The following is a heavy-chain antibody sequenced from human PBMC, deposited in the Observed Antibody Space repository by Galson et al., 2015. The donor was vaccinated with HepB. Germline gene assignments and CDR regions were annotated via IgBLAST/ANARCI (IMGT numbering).Heavy chain of an antibody. Sequence: SVKVSCKASEYTFTDYFMHWVRQAPGQGLEWMGRINPNSGGTDYAQKFQGRVAMTRDTSISTAYMELKRLTSDDTAVYYCARDLENSSGWYRNWFDPWGQGTLVTVSS. CDR2: INPNSGGT. J-gene: IGHJ5*02. CDR3: ARDLENSSGWYRNWFDP. D-gene: IGHD6-19*01. CDR1: EYTFTDYF. V-gene: IGHV1-2*06.